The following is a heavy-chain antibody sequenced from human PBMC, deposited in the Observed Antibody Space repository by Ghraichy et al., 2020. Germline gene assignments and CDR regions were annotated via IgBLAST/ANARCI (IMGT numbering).Heavy chain of an antibody. Sequence: GESLNISCAASGFTFSSYGMHWVRQAPGKGLEWVAVIWYDGSNKYYADSVKGRFTISRDDSKNTLYLQMNSLRAEDTAVYYCARVAPYIVVVPAMGGMDVWGQGTTVTVSS. CDR3: ARVAPYIVVVPAMGGMDV. D-gene: IGHD2-2*01. CDR2: IWYDGSNK. CDR1: GFTFSSYG. V-gene: IGHV3-33*01. J-gene: IGHJ6*02.